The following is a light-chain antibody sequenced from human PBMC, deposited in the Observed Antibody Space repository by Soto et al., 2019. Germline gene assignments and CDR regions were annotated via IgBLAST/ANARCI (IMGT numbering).Light chain of an antibody. CDR1: SSDVGGYNY. CDR2: DVS. V-gene: IGLV2-14*01. Sequence: QSALTQPASVSGSPGQSITISCTGTSSDVGGYNYVSWYQQHPGKAPKLMIYDVSNRPSGVSNRFSGSKSGNTASLTIYGLQAEDEADYYCSSYTSSSNYVFGTGTKLTVL. CDR3: SSYTSSSNYV. J-gene: IGLJ1*01.